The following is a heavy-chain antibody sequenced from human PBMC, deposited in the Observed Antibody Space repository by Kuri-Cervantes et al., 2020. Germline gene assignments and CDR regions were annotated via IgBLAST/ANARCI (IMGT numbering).Heavy chain of an antibody. CDR2: INPNSGGT. D-gene: IGHD3-22*01. CDR3: AREGYYDSSGYYYESHYYGMDV. V-gene: IGHV1-2*02. J-gene: IGHJ6*02. Sequence: ASVKVSCKASGYTFTSYYMHWVRQAPGQGLEWMGWINPNSGGTNYAQKLQGRVTMTTDTSTSTAYMELRSLRSDDTAVYYCAREGYYDSSGYYYESHYYGMDVWGQGTTVTVSS. CDR1: GYTFTSYY.